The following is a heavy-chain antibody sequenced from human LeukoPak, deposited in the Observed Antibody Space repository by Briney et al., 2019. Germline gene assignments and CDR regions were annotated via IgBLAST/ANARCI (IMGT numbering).Heavy chain of an antibody. D-gene: IGHD3-10*01. CDR3: ARLNVGDSYHLSYYYYYYYMDV. J-gene: IGHJ6*03. CDR1: GGSIRSYS. V-gene: IGHV4-59*01. CDR2: IHYSGTT. Sequence: PSETLSLTCTVSGGSIRSYSWTWIRQPPGKGLEWIGYIHYSGTTNYNPSLKSRVTISVDTSKNQFSLKLSSVTAADTAVYYCARLNVGDSYHLSYYYYYYYMDVWGKGTTVTVSS.